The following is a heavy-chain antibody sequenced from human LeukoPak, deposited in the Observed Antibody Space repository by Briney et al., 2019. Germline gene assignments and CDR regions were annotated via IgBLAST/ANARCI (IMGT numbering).Heavy chain of an antibody. V-gene: IGHV1-69*05. CDR3: ARVTLDNTPPYFSYMDV. Sequence: ASVKVSCKASGGTFNSYSISWVRRAPGQGLEWMGGIIPVFGTPNYAQKFQGRVTITTDESTSTVYMEVSSLRSVDTAVYYCARVTLDNTPPYFSYMDVWGKGTTVTVSS. CDR1: GGTFNSYS. D-gene: IGHD2-15*01. CDR2: IIPVFGTP. J-gene: IGHJ6*03.